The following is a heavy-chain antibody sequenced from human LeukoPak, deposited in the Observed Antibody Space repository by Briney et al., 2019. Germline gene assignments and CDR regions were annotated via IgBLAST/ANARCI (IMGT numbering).Heavy chain of an antibody. J-gene: IGHJ4*02. V-gene: IGHV3-11*01. D-gene: IGHD5-18*01. Sequence: GGSLRLSCAASGFTFSDYYMSWIRQAPGKGLEWVSYISSSGSTIYYADSVKGRFTISRDNAKNSLYLQMNSLRAEDPAVYYGASVRGYSYGYGRYFDYWGQGTLVTVSS. CDR1: GFTFSDYY. CDR3: ASVRGYSYGYGRYFDY. CDR2: ISSSGSTI.